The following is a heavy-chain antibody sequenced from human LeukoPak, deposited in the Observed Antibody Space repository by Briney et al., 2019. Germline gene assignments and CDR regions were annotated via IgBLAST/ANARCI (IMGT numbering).Heavy chain of an antibody. CDR1: GFTFSSYA. CDR2: ISYDGSNK. V-gene: IGHV3-30-3*01. CDR3: AREDYGDYGFYLDY. J-gene: IGHJ4*02. Sequence: GGSLRLSCAASGFTFSSYAMHWVRQAPGKGLEWVAVISYDGSNKYYADSVKGRFTISRDNSKNTLYLQMNSLRAEDTAVYYCAREDYGDYGFYLDYWGQGTLVTVSS. D-gene: IGHD4-17*01.